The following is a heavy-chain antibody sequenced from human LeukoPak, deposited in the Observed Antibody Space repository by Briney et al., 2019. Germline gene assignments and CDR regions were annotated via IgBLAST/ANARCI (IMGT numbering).Heavy chain of an antibody. V-gene: IGHV1-69*06. Sequence: ASVKVSCKASGGTFSSYAISWVRQAPGQGLEWMGGIIPIFGTASYAQKFQGRVTITADKSTSTAYMELSSLRSEDTAVYYCARGFEGSGNWFDPWGQGTLVTVSS. J-gene: IGHJ5*02. CDR2: IIPIFGTA. CDR1: GGTFSSYA. D-gene: IGHD6-25*01. CDR3: ARGFEGSGNWFDP.